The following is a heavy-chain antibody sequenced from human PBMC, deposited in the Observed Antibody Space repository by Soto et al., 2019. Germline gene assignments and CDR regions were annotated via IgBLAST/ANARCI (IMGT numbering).Heavy chain of an antibody. CDR1: GFTFSSNA. J-gene: IGHJ4*02. CDR2: ISTNGGST. D-gene: IGHD2-2*01. Sequence: GGSLRLSCAASGFTFSSNAMSWVRQAPGKGLEWVSAISTNGGSTYYADSVKGRFTISRDNSKNTLYLQMSSLRAEDTAVYYCANPVVQYYFDHWGQGTLVTVSS. V-gene: IGHV3-23*01. CDR3: ANPVVQYYFDH.